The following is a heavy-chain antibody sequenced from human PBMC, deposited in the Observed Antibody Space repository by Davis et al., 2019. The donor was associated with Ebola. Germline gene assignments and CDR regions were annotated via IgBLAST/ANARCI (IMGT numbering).Heavy chain of an antibody. CDR2: ISSSSSYI. CDR1: GFMFSSYW. V-gene: IGHV3-21*01. Sequence: GESLKISCAASGFMFSSYWMSWVRQAPGKGLEWVSSISSSSSYIYYADSVKGRFTISRDNAKNSLYLQMNSLRAEDTAVYYCARGIRYSGYYYYGVDVWGQGTTVTVSS. D-gene: IGHD5-12*01. CDR3: ARGIRYSGYYYYGVDV. J-gene: IGHJ6*02.